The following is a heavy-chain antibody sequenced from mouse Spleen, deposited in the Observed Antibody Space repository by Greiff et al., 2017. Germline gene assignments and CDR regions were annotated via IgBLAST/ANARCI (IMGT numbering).Heavy chain of an antibody. CDR1: GYTFTSYW. Sequence: QVQLQQPGAELVRPGSSVKLSCKASGYTFTSYWMHWVKQRPIQGLEWIGNIDPSDSETHYNQKFKDKATLTVDKSSSTAYMQLSSLTSEDSAVYYCARSPHGNYFDYWGQGTTLTVSS. CDR2: IDPSDSET. D-gene: IGHD2-1*01. CDR3: ARSPHGNYFDY. V-gene: IGHV1-52*01. J-gene: IGHJ2*01.